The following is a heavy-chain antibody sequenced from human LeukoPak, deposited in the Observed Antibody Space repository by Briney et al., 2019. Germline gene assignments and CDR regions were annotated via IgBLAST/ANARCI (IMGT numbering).Heavy chain of an antibody. D-gene: IGHD5-18*01. CDR3: ARADTAMPTDY. V-gene: IGHV3-21*01. J-gene: IGHJ4*02. Sequence: KPGGSLRLSCAASGFTFSSYSMNWVRQAPGKGLEWVSSISSSSSYIYYADSVKGRFTISRDNAKSSLYLQMNSLRAEDTAVYYCARADTAMPTDYWGQGTLVTVSS. CDR2: ISSSSSYI. CDR1: GFTFSSYS.